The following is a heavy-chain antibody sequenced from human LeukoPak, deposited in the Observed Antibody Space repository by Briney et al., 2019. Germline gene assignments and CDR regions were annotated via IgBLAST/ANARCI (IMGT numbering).Heavy chain of an antibody. J-gene: IGHJ4*02. CDR3: AREGSSSFYFDY. D-gene: IGHD6-6*01. Sequence: ASVNVSCKASRYTLTGYYIHWVRQAPGQGLEWMGWINPNIVGTNYALKFQGRVTVTRDTSISTAYMELSSLRSDDTAVYYCAREGSSSFYFDYWGQGTLVTVSS. V-gene: IGHV1-2*02. CDR1: RYTLTGYY. CDR2: INPNIVGT.